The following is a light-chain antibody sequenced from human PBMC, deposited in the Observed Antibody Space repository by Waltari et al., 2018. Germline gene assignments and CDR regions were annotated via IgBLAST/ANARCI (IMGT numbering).Light chain of an antibody. Sequence: SALTQPASIARAPGQSIPISCTTTATDFLSWYQHLPGKAPRLLIYEGSKRPSGLSGRFSGSQSGNTASLTISGLEFDDQATYYCCSSSGGGTWVFGGGTELAVL. CDR2: EGS. V-gene: IGLV2-23*01. J-gene: IGLJ3*02. CDR1: ATDF. CDR3: CSSSGGGTWV.